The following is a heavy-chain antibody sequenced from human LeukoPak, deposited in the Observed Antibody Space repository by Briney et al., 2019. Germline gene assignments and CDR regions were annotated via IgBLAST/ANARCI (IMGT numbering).Heavy chain of an antibody. D-gene: IGHD2-2*01. CDR3: AKGDIVVVPAVKLRVGMDV. CDR1: GFTFSSYG. Sequence: WGSLRLSCAASGFTFSSYGMHWVRQAPGKGLEWVAVISYDGSNKYYADSVKGRFTISRDNSKNTLCLQMNSLRAEDTAVYYCAKGDIVVVPAVKLRVGMDVWGKGTTVTVSS. V-gene: IGHV3-30*18. CDR2: ISYDGSNK. J-gene: IGHJ6*04.